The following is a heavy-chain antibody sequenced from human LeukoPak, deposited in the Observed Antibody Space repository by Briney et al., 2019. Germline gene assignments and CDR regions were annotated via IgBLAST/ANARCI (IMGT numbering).Heavy chain of an antibody. CDR1: GGSFSSSSYY. CDR2: IYYSGST. V-gene: IGHV4-39*07. D-gene: IGHD6-13*01. CDR3: ARVRWQQLADY. J-gene: IGHJ4*02. Sequence: SETLSLTCTVSGGSFSSSSYYWGWIRQPPGKGLEWIGSIYYSGSTYYNPSLKSRVTISVDTSKNQFSLKLSSVTAADTAVYYCARVRWQQLADYWGQGTLVTVSS.